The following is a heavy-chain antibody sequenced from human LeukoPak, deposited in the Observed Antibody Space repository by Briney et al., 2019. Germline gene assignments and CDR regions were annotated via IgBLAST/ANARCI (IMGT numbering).Heavy chain of an antibody. J-gene: IGHJ4*02. V-gene: IGHV1-18*01. Sequence: ASVKVSCKASGYTFTKFGIAWVRQAPGQGLEWLGWMSTYNGNTNYARKFQGRVTMTTDTSTTTAYMELGSLRSDDTAVYFCARGFGYYYDPSGYTDYWGQGTQVTVAS. D-gene: IGHD3-22*01. CDR1: GYTFTKFG. CDR3: ARGFGYYYDPSGYTDY. CDR2: MSTYNGNT.